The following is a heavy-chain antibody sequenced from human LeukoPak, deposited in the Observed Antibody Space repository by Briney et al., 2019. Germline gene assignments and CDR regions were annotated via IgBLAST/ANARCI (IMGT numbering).Heavy chain of an antibody. CDR3: ARLGLQLDAFDI. CDR2: IGTAGDA. Sequence: GGSLRLSCAASGFTFSSYDMHWVRQATGKGLEWVSAIGTAGDAYYPGSVKGRFTISRENAKNSLYLQMNSLRAGDTAVYYCARLGLQLDAFDIWGQGTMATVSS. J-gene: IGHJ3*02. CDR1: GFTFSSYD. D-gene: IGHD4-11*01. V-gene: IGHV3-13*01.